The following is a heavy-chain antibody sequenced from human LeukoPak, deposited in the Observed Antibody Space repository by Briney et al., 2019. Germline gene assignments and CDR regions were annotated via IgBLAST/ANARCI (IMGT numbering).Heavy chain of an antibody. CDR1: GFSFSSYA. Sequence: PGGSLRLSCAASGFSFSSYAMSWVRQAPGKGLEWVSSISGSGDNTYYAESVKGRFTISRDNSKNTLFLQMNSLRAEDTAVFYFAKRSGYTTGWFFDFWGQGNLVNVSS. V-gene: IGHV3-23*01. D-gene: IGHD6-19*01. CDR3: AKRSGYTTGWFFDF. CDR2: ISGSGDNT. J-gene: IGHJ4*02.